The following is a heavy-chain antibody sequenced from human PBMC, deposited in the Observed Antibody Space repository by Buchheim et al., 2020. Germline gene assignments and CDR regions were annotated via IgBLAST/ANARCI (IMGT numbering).Heavy chain of an antibody. CDR2: IDPDSGDT. CDR1: GYTFTDDY. J-gene: IGHJ6*02. V-gene: IGHV1-2*02. Sequence: QVQVVQSGAEVKKPGASVKVSCKSSGYTFTDDYIHWVRQAPGQGLEWMGWIDPDSGDTKYAQKFQGRVTMTRDTSISTAYMEVTSLRSDDTAVYYCARARYRSSTYCYRSYGLDVWGQGTT. D-gene: IGHD2-2*02. CDR3: ARARYRSSTYCYRSYGLDV.